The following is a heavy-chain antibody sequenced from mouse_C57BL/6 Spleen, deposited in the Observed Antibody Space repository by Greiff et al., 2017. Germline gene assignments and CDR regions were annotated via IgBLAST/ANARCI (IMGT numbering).Heavy chain of an antibody. D-gene: IGHD1-1*01. J-gene: IGHJ2*01. CDR2: INPSSGYT. CDR3: ASLGSSSYYFDY. CDR1: GYTFTSYT. Sequence: QVQLQQSGAELARPGASVKMSCKASGYTFTSYTMHWVKQRPGQGLEWIGYINPSSGYTKYNQKFKDKATLTADKSSSTAYMQLSSLTSEDSAVYYCASLGSSSYYFDYGGQGTTLTVSS. V-gene: IGHV1-4*01.